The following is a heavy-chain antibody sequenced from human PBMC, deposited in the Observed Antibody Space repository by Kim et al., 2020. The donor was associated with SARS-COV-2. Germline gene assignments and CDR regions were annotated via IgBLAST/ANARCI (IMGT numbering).Heavy chain of an antibody. Sequence: SETLSLTCAVYGGSFSGYYWSWIRQPPGKGLEWIGEINNSGSTNYNPSLKSRVTISVDTSKNQFSLKLSSVTAADTAVYYCARGPGYSSSWYVARNWFDPWGQGTLVTVSS. CDR2: INNSGST. CDR1: GGSFSGYY. J-gene: IGHJ5*02. CDR3: ARGPGYSSSWYVARNWFDP. V-gene: IGHV4-34*01. D-gene: IGHD6-13*01.